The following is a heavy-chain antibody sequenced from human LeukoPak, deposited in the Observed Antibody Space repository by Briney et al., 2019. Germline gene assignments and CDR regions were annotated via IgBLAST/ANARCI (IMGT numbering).Heavy chain of an antibody. Sequence: SETLSLTCTVSSGSISPYYWSWIRQPPGKGLEWIGFIYYSGSTNYNPSLKSRVTISVDTSKNQFSLKLRSVTTADTAVYYCVRSNYFDYWGQGTLVTVSS. J-gene: IGHJ4*02. CDR1: SGSISPYY. V-gene: IGHV4-59*01. CDR3: VRSNYFDY. CDR2: IYYSGST.